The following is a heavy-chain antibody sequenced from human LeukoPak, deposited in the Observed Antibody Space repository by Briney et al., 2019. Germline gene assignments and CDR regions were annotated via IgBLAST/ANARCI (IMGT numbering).Heavy chain of an antibody. V-gene: IGHV3-23*01. CDR2: ISGSGGST. J-gene: IGHJ4*02. D-gene: IGHD5-12*01. CDR3: AKDLAGGYRLRGV. CDR1: GFTFSSYA. Sequence: GGSLXXSCAASGFTFSSYAMSWVRQAPGKGMEGVSAISGSGGSTYYADSVKGRFTIYRDNYKKKVYMQMNRLRAEDTAVYYCAKDLAGGYRLRGVWGQGTLVTVSS.